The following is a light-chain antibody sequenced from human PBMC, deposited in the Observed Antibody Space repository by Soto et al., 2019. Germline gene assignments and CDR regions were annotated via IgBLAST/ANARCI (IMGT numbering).Light chain of an antibody. CDR3: QEYNSFSFT. V-gene: IGKV1-5*01. J-gene: IGKJ4*01. Sequence: DIQMTQSPSTLSASVGDRVTVTCRASQNINSWLAWYQQRPGKAPKLLIYDASTLESGVPSRFSGSGSGTEFTLTIRSLQPDDFATYYCQEYNSFSFTVGGGTKVDSK. CDR2: DAS. CDR1: QNINSW.